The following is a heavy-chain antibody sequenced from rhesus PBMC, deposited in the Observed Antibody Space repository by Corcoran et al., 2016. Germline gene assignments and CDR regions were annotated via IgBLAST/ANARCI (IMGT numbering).Heavy chain of an antibody. CDR2: IDPRDSDT. CDR3: AKGPYYNFWTGYYEEGYGLDS. D-gene: IGHD3-3*01. Sequence: EVQLVQSGAEVKRPGESLKISCKTSGYSFTSYWISWVRQMPGKGREWMGSIDPRDSDTRYSPSVQGQVTISADKSSSTAYLQWSSLKASDTATYYCAKGPYYNFWTGYYEEGYGLDSWGQGVVVTVSS. V-gene: IGHV5-2*01. J-gene: IGHJ6*01. CDR1: GYSFTSYW.